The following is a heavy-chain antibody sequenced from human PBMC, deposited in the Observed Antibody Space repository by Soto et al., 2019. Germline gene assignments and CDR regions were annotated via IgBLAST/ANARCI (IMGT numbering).Heavy chain of an antibody. D-gene: IGHD3-16*02. V-gene: IGHV2-5*01. CDR3: AHRGPLGSYRQGRFDP. Sequence: QITLNESGPTLVQPTQTLTLTCTFSGFSLSTVGEGVGWIRQPPGKALEWLALIYWNDDKRYSPTLKTRLSISKDSSKDQVVLTMIYMDPAETATYYCAHRGPLGSYRQGRFDPWGPGTLVTVSS. CDR1: GFSLSTVGEG. CDR2: IYWNDDK. J-gene: IGHJ5*02.